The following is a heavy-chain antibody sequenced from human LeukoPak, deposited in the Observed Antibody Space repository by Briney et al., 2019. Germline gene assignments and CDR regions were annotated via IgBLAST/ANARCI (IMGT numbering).Heavy chain of an antibody. CDR2: IYYTGSI. CDR3: ARSSGYGSTHYFDY. J-gene: IGHJ4*02. V-gene: IGHV4-61*05. Sequence: SETLSLTCTVSGGSISSTSYYWVWIRQPPGKGLEWIGYIYYTGSINYNPSLKSRVTISIDTSKNQFSLKLSSVTAADTAVYYCARSSGYGSTHYFDYWGQGTLVTVSS. D-gene: IGHD5-12*01. CDR1: GGSISSTSYY.